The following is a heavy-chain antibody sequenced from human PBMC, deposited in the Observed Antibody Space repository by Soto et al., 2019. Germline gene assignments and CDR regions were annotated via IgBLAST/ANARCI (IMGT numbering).Heavy chain of an antibody. Sequence: QVQLVESGGGVVQPGRSLRLSCAASGFTFSSYAMHWVRQAPGKGLEWVAVISYDGSNKYYADSVKGRFTISRDNSKNTLYLQMNSLRAEDTAGYYCARAFVGYYDTAGPQFDYWGQGTLVTVSS. CDR2: ISYDGSNK. V-gene: IGHV3-30-3*01. CDR3: ARAFVGYYDTAGPQFDY. J-gene: IGHJ4*02. CDR1: GFTFSSYA. D-gene: IGHD3-22*01.